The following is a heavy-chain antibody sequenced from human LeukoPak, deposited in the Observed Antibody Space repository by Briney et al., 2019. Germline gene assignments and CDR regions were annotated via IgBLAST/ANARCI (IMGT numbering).Heavy chain of an antibody. CDR3: ALGPYDSSGYYHY. D-gene: IGHD3-22*01. CDR2: ISGSGGST. Sequence: GGSLRLSCAASGFVVSNNYMSWVRQAPGKGLEWVSAISGSGGSTYYADSVKGRFTISRDNSKNTLYLQMNSLRAEDTAVYYCALGPYDSSGYYHYWGQGTLVTVSS. V-gene: IGHV3-23*01. CDR1: GFVVSNNY. J-gene: IGHJ4*02.